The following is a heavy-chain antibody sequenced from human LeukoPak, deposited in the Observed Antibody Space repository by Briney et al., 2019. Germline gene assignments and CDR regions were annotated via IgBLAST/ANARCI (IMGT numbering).Heavy chain of an antibody. CDR2: ISSSYI. V-gene: IGHV3-21*01. Sequence: GGSLRLSCAASGFTFSSYSMNWVRQAPGKGLEWVSSISSSYIYYADSVKGRFTISRDNAKNSLYLQMNSLRAEDTAVYYCARDAHCSSTSCYVNYYYYYYMDVWGKGTTVTVSS. J-gene: IGHJ6*03. CDR1: GFTFSSYS. CDR3: ARDAHCSSTSCYVNYYYYYYMDV. D-gene: IGHD2-2*01.